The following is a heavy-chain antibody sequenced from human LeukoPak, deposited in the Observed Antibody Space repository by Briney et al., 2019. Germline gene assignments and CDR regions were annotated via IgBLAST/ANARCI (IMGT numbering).Heavy chain of an antibody. V-gene: IGHV4-34*01. J-gene: IGHJ6*04. Sequence: SETLSPTCAVYGGSFSGYYWSWIRQPPGKGLEWIGEINHSGSTNYNPSLKSRVTISVDTSKNQFSLKLSSVTAADTAVYYCAGGGPYSSGWSVYYYYGMDVWGKGTTVTVSS. D-gene: IGHD6-19*01. CDR3: AGGGPYSSGWSVYYYYGMDV. CDR2: INHSGST. CDR1: GGSFSGYY.